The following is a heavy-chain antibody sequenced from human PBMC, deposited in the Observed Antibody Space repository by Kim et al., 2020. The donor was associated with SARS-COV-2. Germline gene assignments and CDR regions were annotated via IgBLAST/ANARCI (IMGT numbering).Heavy chain of an antibody. D-gene: IGHD2-21*02. CDR3: ARGPADVVVTAMEIRNFD. Sequence: SETLSLTCAVYGGSFSGYYWSWIRQPPGKGLEWIGEINHSGSTNYNPSLKSRVTISVDTSKNQFSLKLSSVTAADTAVYYCARGPADVVVTAMEIRNFD. J-gene: IGHJ4*01. CDR1: GGSFSGYY. CDR2: INHSGST. V-gene: IGHV4-34*01.